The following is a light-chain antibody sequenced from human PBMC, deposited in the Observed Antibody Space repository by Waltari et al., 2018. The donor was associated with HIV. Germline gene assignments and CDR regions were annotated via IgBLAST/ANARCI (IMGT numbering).Light chain of an antibody. V-gene: IGLV1-47*01. Sequence: QSVLTQPPSASGTPGPRVIVSCSGSNSHIGNTFVNWYLHHPGTTPKLLLYKNDQRPSGVPDRFSGSKSGTSASLAISGLQSDDEADYYCAAWDDRLRTWMFGGGTKLTVL. CDR1: NSHIGNTF. J-gene: IGLJ3*02. CDR3: AAWDDRLRTWM. CDR2: KND.